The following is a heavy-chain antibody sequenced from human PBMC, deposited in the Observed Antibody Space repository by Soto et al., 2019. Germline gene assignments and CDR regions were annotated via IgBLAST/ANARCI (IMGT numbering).Heavy chain of an antibody. J-gene: IGHJ4*02. V-gene: IGHV3-11*01. CDR2: ISSSGSTI. CDR1: GFTFSDYY. D-gene: IGHD3-3*01. CDR3: ARVFSYYDFWSGYYTEVGYFDY. Sequence: QVQLVESGGGLVKPGGSLRLSCAASGFTFSDYYMSWIRQAPGKGLEWVSYISSSGSTIYYADSVKGRFTISRDNAKNSLYLQMNSLRAEDTAVYYCARVFSYYDFWSGYYTEVGYFDYWGQGTLVTVSS.